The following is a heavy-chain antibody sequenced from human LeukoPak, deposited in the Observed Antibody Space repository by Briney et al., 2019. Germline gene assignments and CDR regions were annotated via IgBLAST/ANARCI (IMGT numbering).Heavy chain of an antibody. V-gene: IGHV3-48*02. Sequence: PGGSLRLSCVASGFTITSDNMNWVRQAPGKGLEWVSYISGGSGDIYYADSVRGRFTTSRDNAKNSLFLQMNSLRDEDTAVYYCARAYYDISGYYPFYSWGPGFLLNVSS. D-gene: IGHD3-22*01. J-gene: IGHJ4*02. CDR1: GFTITSDN. CDR2: ISGGSGDI. CDR3: ARAYYDISGYYPFYS.